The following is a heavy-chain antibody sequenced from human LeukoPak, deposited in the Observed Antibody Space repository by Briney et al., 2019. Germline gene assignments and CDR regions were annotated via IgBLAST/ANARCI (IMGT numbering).Heavy chain of an antibody. CDR1: GFTFSSYE. Sequence: PGGSLRLSCAASGFTFSSYEMNWVRQAPGKGLEWVSYISSSGSTIYYADSVKGRFTISRDNAKNPLYLQMNSLRAEDTAVYYCARVRGSYYNEMPFDYWGQGTLVTVSS. J-gene: IGHJ4*02. CDR2: ISSSGSTI. D-gene: IGHD1-26*01. CDR3: ARVRGSYYNEMPFDY. V-gene: IGHV3-48*03.